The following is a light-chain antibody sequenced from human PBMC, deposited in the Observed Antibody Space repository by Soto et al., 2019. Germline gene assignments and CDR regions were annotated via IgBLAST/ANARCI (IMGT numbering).Light chain of an antibody. V-gene: IGKV1-9*01. CDR1: QAISSS. J-gene: IGKJ2*01. CDR3: QHLNDYRYT. Sequence: DIQLTQSPSFLSASVGDRVTITCRASQAISSSLACYQHNPGKAPKLLIYAASTLQNGVPSSFSGSGSGTEFHLTISSLQPEDFATYYCQHLNDYRYTFGQGTKVEIK. CDR2: AAS.